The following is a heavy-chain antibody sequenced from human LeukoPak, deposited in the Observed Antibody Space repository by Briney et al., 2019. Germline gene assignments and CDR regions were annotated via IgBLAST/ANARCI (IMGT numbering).Heavy chain of an antibody. CDR3: AKDHYVSGRYDAFDI. CDR1: GFTFSRYS. V-gene: IGHV3-21*04. Sequence: GGSLRLSCGASGFTFSRYSMNWVRQAPGKGLEWVSSVSSSGSYIYYADSVKGRFTISRDNAKNSLYLQMNSLRAEDTAVYYCAKDHYVSGRYDAFDIWGQGTMVTVSS. J-gene: IGHJ3*02. CDR2: VSSSGSYI. D-gene: IGHD3-10*01.